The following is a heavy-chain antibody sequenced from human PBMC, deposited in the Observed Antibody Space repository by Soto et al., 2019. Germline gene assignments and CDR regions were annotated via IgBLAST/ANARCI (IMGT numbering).Heavy chain of an antibody. CDR3: ARALTIFGVVIFGY. D-gene: IGHD3-3*01. CDR2: ISAYNGNT. Sequence: ASVKVSCKASGYTFTSYGISWVRQAPGQGLEWMGWISAYNGNTNYAQKLQGRVTMTTDTSTSTAYMELRSLRSDDTAVYYCARALTIFGVVIFGYWGQGTLVTVSS. V-gene: IGHV1-18*01. CDR1: GYTFTSYG. J-gene: IGHJ4*02.